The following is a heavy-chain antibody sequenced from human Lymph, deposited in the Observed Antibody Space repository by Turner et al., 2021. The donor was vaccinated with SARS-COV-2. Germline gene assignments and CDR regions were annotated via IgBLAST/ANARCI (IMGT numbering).Heavy chain of an antibody. J-gene: IGHJ4*02. D-gene: IGHD4-17*01. CDR3: ARVLPYGDYFDY. CDR1: GFTVSSHY. V-gene: IGHV3-53*01. CDR2: IYSGGST. Sequence: EVQLVESGGGLIQPGGSLRLSCAASGFTVSSHYMTWVRQAPGKGLEWVSLIYSGGSTYYADSVKGRFTISRDNSKNTLYLQMNSLRADDTAVYYCARVLPYGDYFDYWGQGTLVTVSS.